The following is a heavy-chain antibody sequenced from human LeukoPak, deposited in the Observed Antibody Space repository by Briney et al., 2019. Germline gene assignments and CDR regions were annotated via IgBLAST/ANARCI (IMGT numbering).Heavy chain of an antibody. Sequence: GGSLRLSCAASGFTFTRFWLTWLRQSPGKGLEWVVNINPDGTKTTYVDSVEGRFAISRDNAKKSVFLLMTSLRAEDTAMYYCATAPASVDSSWGQGTLVAVSS. CDR2: INPDGTKT. CDR1: GFTFTRFW. D-gene: IGHD3-3*01. J-gene: IGHJ5*02. CDR3: ATAPASVDSS. V-gene: IGHV3-7*01.